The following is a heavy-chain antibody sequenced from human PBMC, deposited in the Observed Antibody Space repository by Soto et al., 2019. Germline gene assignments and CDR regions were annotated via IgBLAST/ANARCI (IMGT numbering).Heavy chain of an antibody. V-gene: IGHV1-69*13. J-gene: IGHJ4*02. Sequence: SVKVSCKASGGTFSSYAISWVRQAPGQGLEWMGGIIPIFGTANYAQKFQGRVTITADESTSTAYMELSSLRSEDTAVYYCARGLLTYYYDSSGYYLDYWGQGTLVTVSS. CDR2: IIPIFGTA. CDR3: ARGLLTYYYDSSGYYLDY. D-gene: IGHD3-22*01. CDR1: GGTFSSYA.